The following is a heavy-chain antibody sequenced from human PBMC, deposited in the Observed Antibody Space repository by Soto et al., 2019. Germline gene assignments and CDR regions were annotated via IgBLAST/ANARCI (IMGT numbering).Heavy chain of an antibody. J-gene: IGHJ6*02. Sequence: QVQLVQSGAEVKKPGASVKVSCKASGYTFTSYGISWVRRAPGQGLEWMGGIRAYNGNTNYAQTLRGRVTMTTVTSPSTAYMVLMSLRSDDTTVYYCAGDTRGRIAVAVRYYYYVMDVAGQGTTVTVS. V-gene: IGHV1-18*01. CDR3: AGDTRGRIAVAVRYYYYVMDV. D-gene: IGHD6-19*01. CDR1: GYTFTSYG. CDR2: IRAYNGNT.